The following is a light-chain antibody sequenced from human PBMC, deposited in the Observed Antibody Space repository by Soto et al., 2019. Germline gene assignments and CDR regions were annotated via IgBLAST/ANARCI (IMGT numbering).Light chain of an antibody. CDR3: QQYGSSPIT. J-gene: IGKJ5*01. V-gene: IGKV3-20*01. CDR2: GVS. CDR1: QPVNSGY. Sequence: IVLTQSPGTLSLSPGEGTTLSCRASQPVNSGYLAWYQQKPGQAPRLLVYGVSTRDTGIPDRFSGSGSGTDFTLTISRLEPEDFAVYYCQQYGSSPITFGQGTRLEIK.